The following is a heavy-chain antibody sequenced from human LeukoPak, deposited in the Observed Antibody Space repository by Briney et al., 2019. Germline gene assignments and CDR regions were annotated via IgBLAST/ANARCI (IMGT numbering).Heavy chain of an antibody. J-gene: IGHJ5*02. Sequence: ASVKVSCKASGGTFTSYAISWVRHTPGQGLEWVGRIIPILGIANYAQKFQGRVTITADKSTSTAYMELSSLRSEDTAVYYCASSSSWYGPNWFDPWGQGTLVTVSS. CDR3: ASSSSWYGPNWFDP. V-gene: IGHV1-69*04. CDR2: IIPILGIA. CDR1: GGTFTSYA. D-gene: IGHD6-13*01.